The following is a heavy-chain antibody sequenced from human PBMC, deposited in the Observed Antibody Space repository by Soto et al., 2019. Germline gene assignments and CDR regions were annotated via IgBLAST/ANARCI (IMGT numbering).Heavy chain of an antibody. CDR2: SYYSGST. Sequence: QVQLQESGPGLVKPSQTLSLTCTVSGGSISSGDYYWNWIRQPPGKGLEWIGSSYYSGSTYYSPSLKSRVTISVGTSKNQCSLRMRSVTATDKAVYYCVRGDPGACSSTSCSDAFDLWGRGTMVAVSS. V-gene: IGHV4-30-4*01. CDR3: VRGDPGACSSTSCSDAFDL. D-gene: IGHD2-2*01. J-gene: IGHJ3*01. CDR1: GGSISSGDYY.